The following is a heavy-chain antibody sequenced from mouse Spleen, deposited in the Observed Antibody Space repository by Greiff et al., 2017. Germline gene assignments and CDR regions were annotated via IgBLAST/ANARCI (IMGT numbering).Heavy chain of an antibody. V-gene: IGHV5-6*01. D-gene: IGHD2-3*01. J-gene: IGHJ1*03. CDR1: GFTFSSYG. CDR3: ARSPGGDGYYWYFDV. CDR2: ISSGGSYT. Sequence: EVKVVESGGDLVKPGGSLKLSCAASGFTFSSYGMSWVRQTPDKRLEWVATISSGGSYTYYPDSVKGRFTISRDNAKNTLYLQMSSLKSEDTAMYYCARSPGGDGYYWYFDVWGTGTTVTVSS.